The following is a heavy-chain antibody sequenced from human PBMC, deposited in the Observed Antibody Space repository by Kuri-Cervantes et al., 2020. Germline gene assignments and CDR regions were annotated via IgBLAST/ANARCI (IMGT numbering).Heavy chain of an antibody. CDR2: ISSSGSTI. D-gene: IGHD3-22*01. V-gene: IGHV3-11*01. CDR1: GFTFSDYY. CDR3: ARNHPYYYDSSGTFDY. Sequence: GESLKISCAASGFTFSDYYMSWIRQAPGKGLEWVSYISSSGSTIYYADSVKGRFTISRDNAKNSLYLQMNSLRAEDTAVYYCARNHPYYYDSSGTFDYWGQGTLVTVSS. J-gene: IGHJ4*02.